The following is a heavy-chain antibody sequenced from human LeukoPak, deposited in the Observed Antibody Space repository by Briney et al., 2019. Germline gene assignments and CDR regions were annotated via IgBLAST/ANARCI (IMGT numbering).Heavy chain of an antibody. J-gene: IGHJ4*02. Sequence: GRSLRLPCAASGFTFSSYWMHWVRQVPGKGLVWVARINPGGSSITYADSVKGRFTISRDNAKNTLYLRMDSLRAEDTGVYYCARSNQADDYWGQGTLVTVSS. CDR1: GFTFSSYW. D-gene: IGHD1-14*01. CDR2: INPGGSSI. CDR3: ARSNQADDY. V-gene: IGHV3-74*01.